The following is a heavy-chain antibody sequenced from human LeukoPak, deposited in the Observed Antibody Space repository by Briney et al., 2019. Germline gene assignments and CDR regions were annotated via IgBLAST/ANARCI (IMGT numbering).Heavy chain of an antibody. CDR1: GGTFSSYA. V-gene: IGHV1-69*01. J-gene: IGHJ6*03. CDR3: ARAEGDYGSGSYYYYYYYMDV. Sequence: ASVKVSCKASGGTFSSYAISWVRQAPGQGLEWMGGIIPIFGTANYAQKFQGRVTITADESTSTAYMELSSLRSEDTAVYYCARAEGDYGSGSYYYYYYYMDVWGKGTTVTVSS. CDR2: IIPIFGTA. D-gene: IGHD3-10*01.